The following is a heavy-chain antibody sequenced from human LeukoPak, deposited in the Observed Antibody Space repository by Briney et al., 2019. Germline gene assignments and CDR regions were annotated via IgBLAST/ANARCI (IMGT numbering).Heavy chain of an antibody. CDR3: ARVRSSGWFPFDY. D-gene: IGHD6-19*01. Sequence: SETLSLTCTVSGGSISSYYWSWIRQPPGKGLEWIGYIYYSGRTNYNPSLKSRVTISVDTSKNQFSLKLGSVTAADTAVYYCARVRSSGWFPFDYWGQGTLVTVSS. CDR1: GGSISSYY. V-gene: IGHV4-59*01. CDR2: IYYSGRT. J-gene: IGHJ4*02.